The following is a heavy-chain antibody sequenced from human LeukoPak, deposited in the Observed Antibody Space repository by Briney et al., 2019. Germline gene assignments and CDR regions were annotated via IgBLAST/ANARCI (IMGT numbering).Heavy chain of an antibody. J-gene: IGHJ5*02. V-gene: IGHV1-18*01. Sequence: ASVKVSCKASGYIFSNFGINWVRQAPGQGLEWMGWIIGYNGYTKYAQKLQGRVTMTTDTSTSTAHMELRSLRSDDTAVYYCARVSPHRKMSYGNQNWFDTWGQGTLVTVSS. CDR2: IIGYNGYT. D-gene: IGHD3-16*01. CDR3: ARVSPHRKMSYGNQNWFDT. CDR1: GYIFSNFG.